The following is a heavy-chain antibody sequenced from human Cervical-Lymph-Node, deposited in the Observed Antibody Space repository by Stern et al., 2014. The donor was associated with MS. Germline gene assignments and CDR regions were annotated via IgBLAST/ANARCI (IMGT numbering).Heavy chain of an antibody. CDR3: TSSRGYSYGMPIDY. Sequence: EVQLVESGAEVKKPGESLKISCKGSAYSFTSHWIAWVRQMPGKGPEWMGIIYPADSDTRYNPSFQGQVTFSADKSTSTAYLEWSSLKASDTAIYYCTSSRGYSYGMPIDYWCQGTQVTVSS. CDR2: IYPADSDT. V-gene: IGHV5-51*01. CDR1: AYSFTSHW. D-gene: IGHD5-18*01. J-gene: IGHJ4*02.